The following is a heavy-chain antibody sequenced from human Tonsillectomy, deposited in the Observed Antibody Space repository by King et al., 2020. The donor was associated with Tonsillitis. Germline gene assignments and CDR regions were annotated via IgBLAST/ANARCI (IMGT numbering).Heavy chain of an antibody. J-gene: IGHJ6*03. CDR2: ISGSGSNT. CDR1: GFTFSSYA. CDR3: AKEAGEWYTYYYYYYMDV. Sequence: VQLVESGGGLVQPGGSLRLSCAASGFTFSSYAMTWVRQAPGKGLEWVSGISGSGSNTYYADSVKGRFTISRDESTNTLYLRMNSLRAEDTAVYYCAKEAGEWYTYYYYYYMDVWGQGTTVTVSS. D-gene: IGHD3-3*01. V-gene: IGHV3-23*04.